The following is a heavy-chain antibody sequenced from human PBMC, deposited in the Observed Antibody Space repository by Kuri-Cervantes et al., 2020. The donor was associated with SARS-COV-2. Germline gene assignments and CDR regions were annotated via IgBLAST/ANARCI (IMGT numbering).Heavy chain of an antibody. CDR2: INPNSGDT. D-gene: IGHD3-9*01. CDR1: RYTFTYYY. CDR3: ARKGDWAYFDY. Sequence: ASVKVSCKASRYTFTYYYIHWVRQAPGQGFEWMGSINPNSGDTNYAQRFQGRVIMTRDTSITTAYMDLSRLTSDDTAVYYCARKGDWAYFDYWGQGTLVTVSS. J-gene: IGHJ4*02. V-gene: IGHV1-2*02.